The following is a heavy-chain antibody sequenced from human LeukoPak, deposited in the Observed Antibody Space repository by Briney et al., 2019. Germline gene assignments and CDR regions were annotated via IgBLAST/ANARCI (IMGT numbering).Heavy chain of an antibody. CDR2: IWYDGSNK. V-gene: IGHV3-33*06. CDR3: AKDLLGYSYGYGIDY. Sequence: GGSLRLSCAASGFTFSSYGMHWVRQAPGKGLEWVAVIWYDGSNKYYADSVKGRFTISRDNSKNTLYLQMNSLRAEDTAVYYCAKDLLGYSYGYGIDYWGQGTLVTVSS. J-gene: IGHJ4*02. CDR1: GFTFSSYG. D-gene: IGHD5-18*01.